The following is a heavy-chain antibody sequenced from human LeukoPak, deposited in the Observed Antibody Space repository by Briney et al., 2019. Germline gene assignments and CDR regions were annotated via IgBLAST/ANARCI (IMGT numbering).Heavy chain of an antibody. V-gene: IGHV4-34*01. CDR2: INHSGST. CDR1: GGSFSGYY. CDR3: ARARATNIVVVPAATPMNMYMGV. D-gene: IGHD2-2*01. Sequence: SETLSLTCAVYGGSFSGYYWSWIRQPPGKGLEWIGEINHSGSTNYNPSLKSRVTISVDTSKNQFSLKLSSVTAADTAVYYCARARATNIVVVPAATPMNMYMGVWGKGTTVTVSS. J-gene: IGHJ6*03.